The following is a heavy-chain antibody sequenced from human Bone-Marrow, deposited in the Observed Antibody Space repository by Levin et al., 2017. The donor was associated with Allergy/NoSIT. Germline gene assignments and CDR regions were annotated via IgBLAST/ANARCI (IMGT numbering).Heavy chain of an antibody. CDR3: ARDTARNDYSNHKPYYYYYMDV. CDR2: ISAYNGNT. J-gene: IGHJ6*03. CDR1: GYTFTSYG. D-gene: IGHD4-11*01. Sequence: VASVKVSCKASGYTFTSYGISWVRQAPGQGLEWMGWISAYNGNTNYAQKLQGRVTMTTDTSTSTAYMELRSLRSDDTAVYYCARDTARNDYSNHKPYYYYYMDVWGKGTTVTVSS. V-gene: IGHV1-18*01.